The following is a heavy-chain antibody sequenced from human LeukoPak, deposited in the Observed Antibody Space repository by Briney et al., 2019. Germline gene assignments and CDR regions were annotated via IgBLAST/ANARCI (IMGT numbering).Heavy chain of an antibody. D-gene: IGHD3-3*01. CDR3: ARHNYYNFWNALNWFDP. V-gene: IGHV4-34*01. CDR2: IYYSGST. Sequence: SETLSLTCAVYGGSFSGYYWSWIRQPPGKGLEWIGSIYYSGSTYYNPSLKSRVIMSVDTSKNQFSLRLSSVTAADTAVYYCARHNYYNFWNALNWFDPWGQGTPVTVSS. CDR1: GGSFSGYY. J-gene: IGHJ5*02.